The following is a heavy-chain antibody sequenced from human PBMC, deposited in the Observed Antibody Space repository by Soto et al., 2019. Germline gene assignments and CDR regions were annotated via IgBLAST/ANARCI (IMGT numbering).Heavy chain of an antibody. CDR3: ARVIPGVEAWFDP. CDR1: GSPFTNFG. CDR2: ISAYTDTP. Sequence: QVQLVQSGAEVKKPGASVKVSCRASGSPFTNFGVIWVRRSPGQGLEWRGWISAYTDTPNYAQKFQGRVTMTIDTSTTPAYMDMRSRTSDDTAVYYCARVIPGVEAWFDPWGQGTLVPVSS. J-gene: IGHJ5*02. D-gene: IGHD2-2*01. V-gene: IGHV1-18*01.